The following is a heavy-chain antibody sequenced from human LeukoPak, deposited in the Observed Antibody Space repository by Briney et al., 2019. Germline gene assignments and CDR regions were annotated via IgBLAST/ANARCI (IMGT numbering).Heavy chain of an antibody. D-gene: IGHD6-19*01. V-gene: IGHV4-61*08. Sequence: PSETLSLTCTVSGGSISSGGYYWSWIRQHPGKGLEWIGYIYYSGSTNYNPSLKSRATISVDTSKNQFSLKLSSVTAADTAVYYCARVPGAVGLFDYWGQGSLVTVSS. CDR1: GGSISSGGYY. CDR3: ARVPGAVGLFDY. CDR2: IYYSGST. J-gene: IGHJ4*02.